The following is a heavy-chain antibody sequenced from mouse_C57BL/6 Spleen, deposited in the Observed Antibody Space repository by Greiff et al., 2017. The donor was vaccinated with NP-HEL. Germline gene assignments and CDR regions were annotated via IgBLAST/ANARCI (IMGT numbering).Heavy chain of an antibody. CDR1: GYSFTGYY. CDR2: INPSTGGT. V-gene: IGHV1-42*01. J-gene: IGHJ4*01. D-gene: IGHD6-1*01. CDR3: AGGQPYYAMDD. Sequence: VQLQQSGPELVKPGASVKISCKASGYSFTGYYMNWVKQSPEKSLEWIGEINPSTGGTTYNQKFKAKATLTVDKSSSTAYMQLKSLTSEDSAVYYCAGGQPYYAMDDWGKGTSVTVSS.